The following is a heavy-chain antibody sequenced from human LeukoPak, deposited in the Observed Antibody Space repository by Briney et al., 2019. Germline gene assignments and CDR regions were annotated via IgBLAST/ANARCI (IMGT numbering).Heavy chain of an antibody. J-gene: IGHJ3*01. D-gene: IGHD3-3*02. CDR3: ARGVISTDAFDV. CDR1: GDSISSYY. V-gene: IGHV4-59*01. CDR2: IYYSGST. Sequence: SETLSLTCTVSGDSISSYYWSWIRQPPGKGLEWIGYIYYSGSTIYNPSLKSRVTMSLDTSKNQFSLKLRSVTAADTAVYYCARGVISTDAFDVWGQGAMVTVSS.